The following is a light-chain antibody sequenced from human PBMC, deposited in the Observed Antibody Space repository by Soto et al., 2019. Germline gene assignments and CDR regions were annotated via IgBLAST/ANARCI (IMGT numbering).Light chain of an antibody. CDR2: AAS. J-gene: IGKJ4*01. Sequence: DIQLTQSPSFVSASVGDRVTITCPVSEGITSYLVWYQQTLGKAPKLLIYAASTLQIGVPSRFSGSGSGTELTLTISGAQAEDLATYYSQHFNRYPLTFGGGTKGEIQ. CDR3: QHFNRYPLT. V-gene: IGKV1-9*01. CDR1: EGITSY.